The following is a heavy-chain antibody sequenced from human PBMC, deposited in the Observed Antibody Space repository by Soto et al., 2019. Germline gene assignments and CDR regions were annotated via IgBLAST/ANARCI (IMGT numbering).Heavy chain of an antibody. V-gene: IGHV1-69*02. J-gene: IGHJ4*02. CDR2: IIPILGIA. CDR1: GGTFSSYT. D-gene: IGHD2-2*01. Sequence: QVQLVQSGAEVKKPGSSVKVSCKASGGTFSSYTISWVRQAAGQGLEWMGRIIPILGIANYAQKFQGRVTITADKSTSTAYMELSSLRSEDTAVYYCARGGPYGSSAKGYFYWGQGTLVTVSS. CDR3: ARGGPYGSSAKGYFY.